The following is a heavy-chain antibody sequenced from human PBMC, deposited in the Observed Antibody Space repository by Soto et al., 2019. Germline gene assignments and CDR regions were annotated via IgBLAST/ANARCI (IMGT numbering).Heavy chain of an antibody. V-gene: IGHV5-51*01. D-gene: IGHD1-26*01. CDR1: GYTFTSYW. J-gene: IGHJ4*02. CDR3: ARRSGRYFDY. CDR2: IYPGDSNI. Sequence: LGESLKISCKGSGYTFTSYWIAWVRQMPGKGLEWMGIIYPGDSNIRYSPSFRGQVTISADQSISTAYLQWSSLEASDTARYYCARRSGRYFDYWAQGTLVTVSS.